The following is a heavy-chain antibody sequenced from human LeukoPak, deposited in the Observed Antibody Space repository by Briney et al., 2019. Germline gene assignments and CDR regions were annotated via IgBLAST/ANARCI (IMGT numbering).Heavy chain of an antibody. CDR2: IKSKTDGGTT. V-gene: IGHV3-15*01. Sequence: GGSLRLSCAVSGFSFSTYSMNWVRQAPGKGLEWVGRIKSKTDGGTTDYAAPVKGRFTISRDDSKNTLYLQMNSLKTEDTAVYYCTTDPDYYDSSGYYYFFDYWGQGTLVTVSS. CDR3: TTDPDYYDSSGYYYFFDY. D-gene: IGHD3-22*01. J-gene: IGHJ4*02. CDR1: GFSFSTYS.